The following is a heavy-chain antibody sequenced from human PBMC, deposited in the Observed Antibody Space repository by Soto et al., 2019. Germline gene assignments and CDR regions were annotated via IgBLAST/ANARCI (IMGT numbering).Heavy chain of an antibody. J-gene: IGHJ4*02. CDR2: IFPGGSDT. CDR1: GYTFTNYW. D-gene: IGHD5-12*01. V-gene: IGHV5-51*01. CDR3: ARRARGEFSGPDF. Sequence: GESLKISCNGSGYTFTNYWIGWVRQMAGKGLEWMGIIFPGGSDTRYSPSFQGQVTISADKSISTAYLQWSSLKASDTAMYYCARRARGEFSGPDFWGQGTLVTVSS.